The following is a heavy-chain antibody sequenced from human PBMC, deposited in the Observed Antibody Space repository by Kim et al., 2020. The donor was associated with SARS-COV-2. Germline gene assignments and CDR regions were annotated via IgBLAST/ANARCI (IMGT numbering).Heavy chain of an antibody. V-gene: IGHV3-74*01. Sequence: GGSLRLSCEASGFTFSSYWMHWVRQVPGKGLVWVSRINSDGTTTNYADSVKGRFTISRDNAKNTLYLQMNSLRAEDTGTYHCTRISEDGDCWGQGTLVTVSS. CDR2: INSDGTTT. CDR3: TRISEDGDC. J-gene: IGHJ4*02. CDR1: GFTFSSYW.